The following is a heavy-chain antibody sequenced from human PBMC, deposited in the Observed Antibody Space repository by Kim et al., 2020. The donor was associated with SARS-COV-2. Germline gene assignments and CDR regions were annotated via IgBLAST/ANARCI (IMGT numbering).Heavy chain of an antibody. CDR3: VKDTCSGGNCYSPWFDP. J-gene: IGHJ5*02. V-gene: IGHV3-64D*06. Sequence: GGSLRLSCSASGFTFSSYAMHWVRQAPGKGLEYVSAISSNGGSTHYVDSVKGRFTISRDNSKNMLYLQMSSLRAEDTAVYYCVKDTCSGGNCYSPWFDPWGQGTLVTVSS. D-gene: IGHD2-15*01. CDR2: ISSNGGST. CDR1: GFTFSSYA.